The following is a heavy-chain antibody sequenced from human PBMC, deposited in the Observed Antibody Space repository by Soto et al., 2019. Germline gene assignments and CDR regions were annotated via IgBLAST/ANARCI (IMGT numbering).Heavy chain of an antibody. CDR1: GYTFTAYG. Sequence: QVNLVQSGPEVKMPGASVKFSCKTSGYTFTAYGLAWLRQAPGQRPAWMGWVSTRTTATKYAQKFQGRVTMTTATSTTTTHQELRSLRSDDTAVSYCAGELNTDSSGYCSFASWGQGTLVTVSS. CDR3: AGELNTDSSGYCSFAS. CDR2: VSTRTTAT. D-gene: IGHD3-22*01. V-gene: IGHV1-18*01. J-gene: IGHJ4*02.